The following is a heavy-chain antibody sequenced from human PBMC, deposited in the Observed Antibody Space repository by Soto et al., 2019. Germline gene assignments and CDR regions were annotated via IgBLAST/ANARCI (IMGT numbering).Heavy chain of an antibody. CDR1: GFTFSSYA. CDR3: AGGSSSWYAFGY. J-gene: IGHJ4*02. Sequence: GGSLRLSCAASGFTFSSYAMHWVRQAPGKGLEWVAVISYDGSNKYYADSVKGRFTISRDNSKNTLYLQMNSLRAEDTAVYYCAGGSSSWYAFGYWGQGTLVTVSS. CDR2: ISYDGSNK. D-gene: IGHD6-13*01. V-gene: IGHV3-30-3*01.